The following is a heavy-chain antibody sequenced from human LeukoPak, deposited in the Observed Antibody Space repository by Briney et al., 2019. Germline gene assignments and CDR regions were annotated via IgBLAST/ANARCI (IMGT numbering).Heavy chain of an antibody. J-gene: IGHJ4*02. CDR2: INPNSGGT. CDR1: GYTFTGCY. D-gene: IGHD1-26*01. CDR3: ARGHSDIWYSLGH. V-gene: IGHV1-2*02. Sequence: ASVKVSCKTSGYTFTGCYIHWVRQASGQGLEWVAWINPNSGGTKYSQQFQGRVTLTRDTSISTAYMELSRLTYDDTAVYYCARGHSDIWYSLGHWGQGTLVTVSA.